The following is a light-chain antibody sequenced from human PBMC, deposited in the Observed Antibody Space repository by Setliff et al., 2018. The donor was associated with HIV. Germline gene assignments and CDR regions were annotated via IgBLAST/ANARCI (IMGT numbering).Light chain of an antibody. CDR2: EVN. Sequence: QSALAQPASVSGSPGQSITISCTGTSNDLGSYNLVSWYQQHPGKAPRLIIYEVNKRPSGVSNRFSGSKSGNTASLTISGLQVEDESDYYCCAYAQSSTYVVGTGTKGTV. CDR1: SNDLGSYNL. CDR3: CAYAQSSTYV. V-gene: IGLV2-23*02. J-gene: IGLJ1*01.